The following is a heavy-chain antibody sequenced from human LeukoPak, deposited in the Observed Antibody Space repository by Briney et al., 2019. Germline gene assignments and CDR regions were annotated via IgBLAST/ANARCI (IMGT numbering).Heavy chain of an antibody. CDR1: GFTFSSYD. V-gene: IGHV3-13*01. J-gene: IGHJ6*03. CDR2: IGTAGDT. CDR3: ARFSPDYYMDV. Sequence: PGGSLRLSCAASGFTFSSYDMHWVRQATGKGLEWVSAIGTAGDTYYPGSVKGRFTISRENAKNSLYLQMNSLRAGDAAVYYCARFSPDYYMDVWGKGTTVTVSS.